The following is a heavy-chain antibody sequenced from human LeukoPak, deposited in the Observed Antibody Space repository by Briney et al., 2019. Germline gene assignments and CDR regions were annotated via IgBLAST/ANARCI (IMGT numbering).Heavy chain of an antibody. J-gene: IGHJ1*01. Sequence: SVKVSCKASGGTFSSYTISWVRQAPGQGLGWMGRIIPILGIANYAQKFQGRVTITADKSTSTAYMELSSLRSEDTAVYYCARTTTVTREYFQHWGQGTLVTVSS. CDR3: ARTTTVTREYFQH. D-gene: IGHD4-11*01. CDR2: IIPILGIA. CDR1: GGTFSSYT. V-gene: IGHV1-69*02.